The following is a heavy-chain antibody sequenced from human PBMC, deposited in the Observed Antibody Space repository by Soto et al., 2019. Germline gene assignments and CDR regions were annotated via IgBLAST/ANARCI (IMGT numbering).Heavy chain of an antibody. V-gene: IGHV3-23*01. D-gene: IGHD2-2*01. J-gene: IGHJ4*02. CDR2: ISGSGGST. CDR1: GFTFSSYA. Sequence: GGSLRLSCAASGFTFSSYAMSWVRQAPGKGLEWVSAISGSGGSTYYADSVKGRFTISRDNSKNTLYLQMNSLRAEDTAVYYCAKESLDCSSTRCYRTAVDYWGQGTLVTVSS. CDR3: AKESLDCSSTRCYRTAVDY.